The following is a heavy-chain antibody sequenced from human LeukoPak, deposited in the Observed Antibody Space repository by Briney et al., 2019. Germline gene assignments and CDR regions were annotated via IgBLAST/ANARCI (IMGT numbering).Heavy chain of an antibody. CDR3: ARVYFDWFYDH. Sequence: GGSLRLSCEASGFTFTSYWMHWLRQVPNKGLVWVSRINGDGSSTSYADSVKGRFTISRDNAKNTLYLQTNSLRAEDAAVYYCARVYFDWFYDHWGQGTLVTVSS. CDR1: GFTFTSYW. CDR2: INGDGSST. V-gene: IGHV3-74*01. D-gene: IGHD3-9*01. J-gene: IGHJ4*02.